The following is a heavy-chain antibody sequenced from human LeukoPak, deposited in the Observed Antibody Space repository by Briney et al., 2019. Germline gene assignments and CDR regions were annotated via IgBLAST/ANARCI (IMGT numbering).Heavy chain of an antibody. CDR3: ARVYETPDKSGPFDY. Sequence: GGSLRLSCAASGFTFSTYTMNWVRQAPGKGLEWVSYIGTSRSTIYYADSVKGRFTISRDNAENSLYLQMNSLRDEDTAVYYCARVYETPDKSGPFDYWGQGTLVTVSS. D-gene: IGHD3-16*01. J-gene: IGHJ4*02. CDR1: GFTFSTYT. CDR2: IGTSRSTI. V-gene: IGHV3-48*02.